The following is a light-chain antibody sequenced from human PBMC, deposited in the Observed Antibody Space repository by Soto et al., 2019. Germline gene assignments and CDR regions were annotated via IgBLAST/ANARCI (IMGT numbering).Light chain of an antibody. V-gene: IGKV3-11*01. CDR2: DAS. Sequence: EIVLTQSPTTLSLSPGERATLSCRASQSVSSYFAWYQQKPGQAPRLLIYDASTRAADIPARFSGSGSGTDFTLTISSLEPGDFAVYYCQQRSDWPLTFGGGTKVEIK. CDR1: QSVSSY. CDR3: QQRSDWPLT. J-gene: IGKJ4*01.